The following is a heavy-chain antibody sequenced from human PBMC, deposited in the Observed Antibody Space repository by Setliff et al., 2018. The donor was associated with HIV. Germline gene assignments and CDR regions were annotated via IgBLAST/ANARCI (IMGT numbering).Heavy chain of an antibody. D-gene: IGHD3-3*01. J-gene: IGHJ5*02. V-gene: IGHV4-34*01. CDR3: ARGFTIFGVGFSADPTGNWFDP. CDR1: GGSFSGFY. Sequence: SETLSLTCAVYGGSFSGFYWSWIRQAPGKGLEWIGEINHSGKTNYNPSLKSRITLSVDTSENQFALKLASATAADTAVYYCARGFTIFGVGFSADPTGNWFDPWGQGTLVTVSS. CDR2: INHSGKT.